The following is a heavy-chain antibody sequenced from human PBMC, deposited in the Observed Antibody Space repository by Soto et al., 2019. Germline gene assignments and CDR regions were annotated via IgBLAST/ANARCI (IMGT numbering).Heavy chain of an antibody. Sequence: QIQMVQSGAEVNQPGASVKISCKTSGYTFYSYSINWVRQAPGQGLEWMVWISTTSGNTHYAERVQGRVNVTLDKSARTAFMEMWCLTSDDTAVYFCARDNGYYDFWGQGTLVTVSS. V-gene: IGHV1-18*01. CDR3: ARDNGYYDF. J-gene: IGHJ4*02. CDR1: GYTFYSYS. D-gene: IGHD2-8*01. CDR2: ISTTSGNT.